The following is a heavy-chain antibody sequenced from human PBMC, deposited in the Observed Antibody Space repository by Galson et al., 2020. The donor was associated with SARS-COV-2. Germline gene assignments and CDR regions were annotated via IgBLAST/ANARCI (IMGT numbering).Heavy chain of an antibody. CDR2: IHPTGGST. CDR3: ARDPTVTTHLGDYLYYYYGMDV. Sequence: ASVKVSCKASGYTFTSYYMHWVRQAPGQGLEWMGIIHPTGGSTRYAQKFQGRVTMTRDTSTSTVYMELSSLRSEDTAVYYCARDPTVTTHLGDYLYYYYGMDVWGQGTTVTVSS. V-gene: IGHV1-46*01. D-gene: IGHD4-4*01. CDR1: GYTFTSYY. J-gene: IGHJ6*02.